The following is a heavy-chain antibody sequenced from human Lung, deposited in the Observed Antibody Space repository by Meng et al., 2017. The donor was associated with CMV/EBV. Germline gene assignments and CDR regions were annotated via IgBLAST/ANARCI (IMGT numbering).Heavy chain of an antibody. V-gene: IGHV5-51*01. CDR1: GYSFTSYW. J-gene: IGHJ5*02. Sequence: XVSXKGSGYSFTSYWIAWVRQMPGKGLEWMGIIYPGDSDTTYSPSFQGQVIISADNSISTTYLQWSSLRASDTAMYYCARQYDTKTWDNWFDPWGQGTXVTVSS. CDR2: IYPGDSDT. D-gene: IGHD3-22*01. CDR3: ARQYDTKTWDNWFDP.